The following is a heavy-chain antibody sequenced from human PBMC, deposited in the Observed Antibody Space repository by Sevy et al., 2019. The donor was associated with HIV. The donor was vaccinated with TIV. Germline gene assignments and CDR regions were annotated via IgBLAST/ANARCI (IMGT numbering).Heavy chain of an antibody. D-gene: IGHD2-2*02. J-gene: IGHJ4*02. CDR2: IKEDGSEK. CDR3: ARDAGYCSSTSCYRGDYFDY. V-gene: IGHV3-7*01. CDR1: GFTFSGNW. Sequence: GGSLRLSCAASGFTFSGNWMSWVRQAPGKGLEWVADIKEDGSEKYYVYSVKGRFTISRDNAKKSLYLQMNNLRAEDTAVYYCARDAGYCSSTSCYRGDYFDYWGQGTLVTVSS.